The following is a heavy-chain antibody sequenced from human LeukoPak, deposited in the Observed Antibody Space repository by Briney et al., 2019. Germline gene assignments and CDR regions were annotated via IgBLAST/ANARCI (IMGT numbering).Heavy chain of an antibody. CDR1: GDSFSSHY. V-gene: IGHV4-59*11. J-gene: IGHJ3*02. Sequence: SPSETLSLTCAVSGDSFSSHYWTWIRQPPGRGLEWIGYISYIGTTNYNPSLKSRVTISIDTPKNQFSLKLSSVTTADTAVYYCARDLVTVTKGFDIWGLGTMVSVSS. CDR3: ARDLVTVTKGFDI. CDR2: ISYIGTT. D-gene: IGHD4-17*01.